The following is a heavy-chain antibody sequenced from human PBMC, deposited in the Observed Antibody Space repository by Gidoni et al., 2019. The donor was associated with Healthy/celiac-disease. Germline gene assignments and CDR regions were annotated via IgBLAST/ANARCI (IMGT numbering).Heavy chain of an antibody. V-gene: IGHV5-10-1*03. CDR1: GYSFTSYW. Sequence: EVQLVPSGAAVKKPGESLRISCQGSGYSFTSYWISWVRQMPGKGLEWMGRIAPRDSYTNYSPSFQGHVTISADKSISTAYLQWSSLKASDTAMYYCAFGPRIAVAGGDYWGQGTLVTVSS. D-gene: IGHD6-19*01. J-gene: IGHJ4*02. CDR2: IAPRDSYT. CDR3: AFGPRIAVAGGDY.